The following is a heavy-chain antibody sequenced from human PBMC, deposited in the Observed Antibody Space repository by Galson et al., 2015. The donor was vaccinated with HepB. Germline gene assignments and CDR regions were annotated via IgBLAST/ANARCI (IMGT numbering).Heavy chain of an antibody. D-gene: IGHD6-19*01. CDR2: IKQDGSEK. Sequence: WMSWVRQAPGKGLEWVANIKQDGSEKYYVASVKGRFTISRDNSKNTLYLQMNSLRAEDTAVYYCARDRKKPGIAVAGYFDYWGQGTLVTVSS. CDR3: ARDRKKPGIAVAGYFDY. J-gene: IGHJ4*02. V-gene: IGHV3-7*01. CDR1: W.